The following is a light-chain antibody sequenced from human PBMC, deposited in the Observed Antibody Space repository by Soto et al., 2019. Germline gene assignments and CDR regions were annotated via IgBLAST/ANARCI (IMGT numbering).Light chain of an antibody. V-gene: IGKV1-39*01. CDR1: QDIATY. CDR3: QQNYRTPPT. J-gene: IGKJ4*01. Sequence: DIQMTQSPSSLSASVGNLVTITCQASQDIATYLNWYQLKPGKAPRLLMYGAASLQSGVPSRFSGSGSGTDFTLAISGLLPEDFATYYCQQNYRTPPTFGGGTKVDIK. CDR2: GAA.